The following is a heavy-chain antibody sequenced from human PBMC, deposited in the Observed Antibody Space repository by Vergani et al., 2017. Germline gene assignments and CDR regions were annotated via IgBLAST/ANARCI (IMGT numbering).Heavy chain of an antibody. V-gene: IGHV1-18*01. CDR1: GFTFSSYG. D-gene: IGHD5-12*01. J-gene: IGHJ6*02. CDR3: ARVEYCGYDDYYYYYGMDV. CDR2: ISAYNGNT. Sequence: QMQLVESGGGVVQPGRSLRLSCAASGFTFSSYGISWVRQAPGQGLEWMGWISAYNGNTNYAQKLQGRVTMTTDTSTSTAYMELRSLRSDDTAVYYCARVEYCGYDDYYYYYGMDVWGQGTTVTVSS.